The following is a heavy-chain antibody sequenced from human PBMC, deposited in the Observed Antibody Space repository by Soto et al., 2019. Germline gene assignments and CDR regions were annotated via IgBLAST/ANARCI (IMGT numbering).Heavy chain of an antibody. D-gene: IGHD6-6*01. J-gene: IGHJ4*02. CDR2: ISGSGGST. V-gene: IGHV3-23*01. CDR1: GFTFSSYA. Sequence: EVQLLESGGGLVQPGGSLRLSCAASGFTFSSYAMSWVRQAPGKGLEWVSAISGSGGSTYYADSVKGRFTISRDNSKNTLYLQMNSLSAEDTAVYYCAKDLADIAARSGGGFDYWGQGTLVTVSS. CDR3: AKDLADIAARSGGGFDY.